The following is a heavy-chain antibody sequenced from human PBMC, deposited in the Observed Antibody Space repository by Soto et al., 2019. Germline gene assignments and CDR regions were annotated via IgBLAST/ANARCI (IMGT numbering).Heavy chain of an antibody. J-gene: IGHJ4*02. V-gene: IGHV4-31*03. CDR2: IYDNGGA. D-gene: IGHD1-7*01. Sequence: SETLSLTCTVSGDSISSGGYYWSWIRQHPGKGLEWIGYIYDNGGAYYSPSLKGRVVISVDRSENQFSLRLSSVTAADTAVYYCARVKGGTTRRAFDSWGQGTLVTVSS. CDR3: ARVKGGTTRRAFDS. CDR1: GDSISSGGYY.